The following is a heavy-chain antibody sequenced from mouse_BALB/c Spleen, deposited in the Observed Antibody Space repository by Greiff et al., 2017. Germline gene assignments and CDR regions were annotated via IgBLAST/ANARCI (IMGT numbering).Heavy chain of an antibody. J-gene: IGHJ2*01. CDR2: ISSGGST. CDR3: ATYYRYSYYFDY. D-gene: IGHD2-14*01. CDR1: GFTFSSYA. V-gene: IGHV5-6-5*01. Sequence: EVQGVESGGGLVKPGGSLKLSCAASGFTFSSYAMSWVRQTPEKRLEWVASISSGGSTYYPDSVKGRFTISRDNARNILYLQMSSLRSEDTAMYYCATYYRYSYYFDYWGQGTTLTVSS.